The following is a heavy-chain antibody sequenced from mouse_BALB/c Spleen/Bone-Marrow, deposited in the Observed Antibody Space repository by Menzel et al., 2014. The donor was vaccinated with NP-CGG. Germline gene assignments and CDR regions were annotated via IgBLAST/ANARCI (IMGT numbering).Heavy chain of an antibody. CDR3: TRDGKGNYDYAMDY. D-gene: IGHD2-1*01. Sequence: EVKLMESGGGLVKPGGSLKLSCAASGFTFSSYTMSWVRQTPEKRLEWVATISSGGSYTYYPDSVKGRFTISRDNAKNTLYLKMSSLKSEDTAMYYCTRDGKGNYDYAMDYRGQGTSVTVSS. J-gene: IGHJ4*01. V-gene: IGHV5-6-4*01. CDR2: ISSGGSYT. CDR1: GFTFSSYT.